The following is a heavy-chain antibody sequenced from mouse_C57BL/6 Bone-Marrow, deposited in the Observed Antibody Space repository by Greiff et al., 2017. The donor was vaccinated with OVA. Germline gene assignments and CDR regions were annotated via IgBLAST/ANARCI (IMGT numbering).Heavy chain of an antibody. CDR3: TRDQTAQAPFAY. D-gene: IGHD3-2*02. CDR2: ISSGGDYI. CDR1: GFTFSSYA. Sequence: EVQGVESGAGLVKPGGSLKLSCAASGFTFSSYAMSWVRQTPEKRLEWVAYISSGGDYIYYADTVKGRFTISRDNARNTLYLQMSSLKSEDTAMYYCTRDQTAQAPFAYWGQGTLVTVSA. J-gene: IGHJ3*01. V-gene: IGHV5-9-1*02.